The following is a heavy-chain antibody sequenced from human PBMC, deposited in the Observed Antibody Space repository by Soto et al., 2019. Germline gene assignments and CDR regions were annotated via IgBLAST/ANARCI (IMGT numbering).Heavy chain of an antibody. J-gene: IGHJ3*02. V-gene: IGHV1-2*04. D-gene: IGHD1-26*01. CDR1: GYTFTGYY. CDR3: ARLGDVDQSTDAFDI. Sequence: GASVKVSCTASGYTFTGYYMHWVRQAPGQGLEWMGWINPNSGGTNYAQKFQGWVTMTRDTSISTAYMELSRLRSDDTAVYYCARLGDVDQSTDAFDIWGQGTMVTVSS. CDR2: INPNSGGT.